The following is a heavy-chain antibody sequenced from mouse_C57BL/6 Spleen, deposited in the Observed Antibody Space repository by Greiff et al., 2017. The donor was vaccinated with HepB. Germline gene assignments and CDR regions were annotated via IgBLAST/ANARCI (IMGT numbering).Heavy chain of an antibody. Sequence: EVQRVESGGGLVQPGGSMKLSCAASGFTFSDAWMDWVLQSPEKGLEWVAEIRNKANNHATYYAESVKGRLTISRDDSKSSVYLQMNSLRAEDTGIYYCTTGSYDPEDYAMDYWGQGTSVTVSS. D-gene: IGHD2-12*01. CDR1: GFTFSDAW. V-gene: IGHV6-6*01. CDR3: TTGSYDPEDYAMDY. J-gene: IGHJ4*01. CDR2: IRNKANNHAT.